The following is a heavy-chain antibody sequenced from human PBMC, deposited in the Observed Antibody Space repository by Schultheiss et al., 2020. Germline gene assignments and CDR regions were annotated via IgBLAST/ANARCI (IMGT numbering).Heavy chain of an antibody. J-gene: IGHJ4*02. CDR3: ARAADIMPFDY. CDR1: GYTFTGYY. V-gene: IGHV1-46*01. D-gene: IGHD3-9*01. Sequence: ASVKVSCKASGYTFTGYYMHWVRQAPGQGLEWMGRIIPILGIANYAQKFQGRVTMTRDTSTSTVYMELSSLRSEDTAVYYCARAADIMPFDYWGQGTLVTVSS. CDR2: IIPILGIA.